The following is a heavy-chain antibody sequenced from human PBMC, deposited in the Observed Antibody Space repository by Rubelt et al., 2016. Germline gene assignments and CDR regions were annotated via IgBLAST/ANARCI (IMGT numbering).Heavy chain of an antibody. D-gene: IGHD5-18*01. CDR2: INTNTETP. V-gene: IGHV7-4-1*02. CDR3: ARERGYGYLHLDY. CDR1: GYTFTTYP. J-gene: IGHJ4*01. Sequence: QVQLVQSGSELKKPGASVKVSCKASGYTFTTYPMNWVRQAPGQGLEWMGWINTNTETPTYAQGFTGRFVLSLDTSVSTAYLQLTSLTPEDTAIYDCARERGYGYLHLDYGGHGSPFTVSS.